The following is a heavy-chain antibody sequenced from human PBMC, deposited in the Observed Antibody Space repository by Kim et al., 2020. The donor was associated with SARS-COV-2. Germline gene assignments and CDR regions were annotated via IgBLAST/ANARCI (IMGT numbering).Heavy chain of an antibody. Sequence: KFQGRVTITADKSTSTAYMELSSLRSEDTAVYYCVRKGYYYDSSGYAFDIWGQGTMVTVSS. V-gene: IGHV1-69*02. J-gene: IGHJ3*02. D-gene: IGHD3-22*01. CDR3: VRKGYYYDSSGYAFDI.